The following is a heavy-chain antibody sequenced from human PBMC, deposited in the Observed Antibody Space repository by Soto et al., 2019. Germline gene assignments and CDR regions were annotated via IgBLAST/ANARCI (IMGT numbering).Heavy chain of an antibody. CDR2: ISPQGGST. V-gene: IGHV3-64D*06. CDR3: VNMMIARGAFDY. D-gene: IGHD2-21*01. J-gene: IGHJ4*02. Sequence: GGSLRLSCSASGFAFSSYAMHWVRQTPGKGLEYVSAISPQGGSTYYADSVKGRFTISRDDSKNTVYLQMSSLRPDDTAVYYCVNMMIARGAFDYWGQGALVTVSS. CDR1: GFAFSSYA.